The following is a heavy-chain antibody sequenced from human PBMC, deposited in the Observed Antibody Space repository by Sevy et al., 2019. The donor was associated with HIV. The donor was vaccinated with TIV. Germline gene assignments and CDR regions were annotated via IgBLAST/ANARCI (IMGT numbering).Heavy chain of an antibody. V-gene: IGHV3-9*01. D-gene: IGHD1-26*01. Sequence: GGSLRLSCAASGFTFDDYTMNWVRQAPGKGLEWVSGISWRSGNIAYADSVEGRFTISRDKAKNSLYLQMNSLRVEDTALYYCVKDRSGSYSFDYWGQGTLVTVSS. CDR2: ISWRSGNI. CDR3: VKDRSGSYSFDY. CDR1: GFTFDDYT. J-gene: IGHJ4*02.